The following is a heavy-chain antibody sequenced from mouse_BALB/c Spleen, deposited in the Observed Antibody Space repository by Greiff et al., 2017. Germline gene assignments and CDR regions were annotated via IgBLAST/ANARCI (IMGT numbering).Heavy chain of an antibody. Sequence: QVHVKQSGAELAKPGASVKMSCKASGYTFTSYWMHWVKQRPGQGLEWIGYINPSTGYTEYNQKFKDKATLTADKSSSTAYMQLSSLTSEDSAVYYCARERDYWGQGTTLTVSS. V-gene: IGHV1-7*01. CDR3: ARERDY. J-gene: IGHJ2*01. CDR1: GYTFTSYW. CDR2: INPSTGYT.